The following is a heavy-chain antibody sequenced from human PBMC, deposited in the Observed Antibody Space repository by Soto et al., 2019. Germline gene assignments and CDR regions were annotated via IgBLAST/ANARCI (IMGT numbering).Heavy chain of an antibody. Sequence: PGGSLRLSCAASGFTFSSYSMNWVRQAPGKWLEWVSSISSSSSYIYYADSVKGRFTISRDNAKNSLYLQMNSLRAEDTAVYYCARAGITGTKAWYYYYGMDVWGQGXTVTVYS. CDR3: ARAGITGTKAWYYYYGMDV. V-gene: IGHV3-21*01. CDR2: ISSSSSYI. D-gene: IGHD1-20*01. J-gene: IGHJ6*02. CDR1: GFTFSSYS.